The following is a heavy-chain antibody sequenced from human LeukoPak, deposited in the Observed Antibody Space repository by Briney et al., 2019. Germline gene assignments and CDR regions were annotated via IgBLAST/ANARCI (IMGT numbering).Heavy chain of an antibody. CDR1: GFTFSTYW. CDR3: ARDPIVGATRGYWGPYDY. CDR2: INPGGSEK. Sequence: GGSLRLSCAASGFTFSTYWMAWLRQAPGKGLEWVANINPGGSEKYYADSVKGRFTIFRDDAKNSLYLQMNSLRAEDTAVYYCARDPIVGATRGYWGPYDYWGQGTLVTVSS. D-gene: IGHD1-26*01. V-gene: IGHV3-7*01. J-gene: IGHJ4*02.